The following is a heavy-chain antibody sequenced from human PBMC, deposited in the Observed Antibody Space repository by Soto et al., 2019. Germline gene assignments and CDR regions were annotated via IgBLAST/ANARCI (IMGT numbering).Heavy chain of an antibody. Sequence: ASVKVSCKATGYTFSSYGISWVRQAPGQGLEWMGWTNTYTGDTIYAQKFQGRVSMTTDVLTTTSYMELRSLKPDDTAVYFCARFNAHCSGGTCYSDYWGQGTLVTVSS. CDR3: ARFNAHCSGGTCYSDY. CDR2: TNTYTGDT. J-gene: IGHJ4*02. D-gene: IGHD2-15*01. CDR1: GYTFSSYG. V-gene: IGHV1-18*01.